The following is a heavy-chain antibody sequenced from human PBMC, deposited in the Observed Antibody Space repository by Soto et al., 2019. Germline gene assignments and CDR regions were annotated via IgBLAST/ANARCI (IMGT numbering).Heavy chain of an antibody. CDR2: IWYDESHK. CDR1: GFSFSSYS. V-gene: IGHV3-33*01. Sequence: QVQLVESGGGAVQPGRSLRISCAASGFSFSSYSIHWVRQAPGQGLEWVALIWYDESHKYYADSVKGRFTISRDNSRNTMYLQMHSLRPEDTAMYYCARADGDAVPIDYWGQGSLVPVSS. CDR3: ARADGDAVPIDY. J-gene: IGHJ4*02. D-gene: IGHD4-17*01.